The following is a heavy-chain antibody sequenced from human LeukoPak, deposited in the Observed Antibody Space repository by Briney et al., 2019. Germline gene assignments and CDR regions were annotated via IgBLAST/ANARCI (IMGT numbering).Heavy chain of an antibody. CDR1: GFTFDDYA. J-gene: IGHJ3*02. CDR2: ISWNSGSI. CDR3: VTMIVVAPGGAFDI. D-gene: IGHD3-22*01. Sequence: PGGSLRPSCAASGFTFDDYAMHWVRQAPGKGLEWVSGISWNSGSIGYADSVKGRFTISRDKAKNSLYLQMNSLRAEDTALYYCVTMIVVAPGGAFDIWGQGTMVTVSS. V-gene: IGHV3-9*01.